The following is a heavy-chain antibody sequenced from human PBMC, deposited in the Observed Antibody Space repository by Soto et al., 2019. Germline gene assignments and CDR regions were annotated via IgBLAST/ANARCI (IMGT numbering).Heavy chain of an antibody. Sequence: PGASLRLSCAASGFTFSNDWMHWVLQAPGKGLVWVSHINSDGSSTNYADFVKGRFTIARDNAKKTVYLQMNSLRAEATDVYYCARDRSYSLDVWGQGTTVTVSS. CDR2: INSDGSST. CDR3: ARDRSYSLDV. V-gene: IGHV3-74*01. J-gene: IGHJ6*02. CDR1: GFTFSNDW.